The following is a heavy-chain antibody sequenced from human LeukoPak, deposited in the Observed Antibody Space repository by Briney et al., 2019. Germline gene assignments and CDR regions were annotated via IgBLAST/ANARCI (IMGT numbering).Heavy chain of an antibody. Sequence: GRSLRLSCAASGFTFSSYGMHWVRQAPGKGLEWVAVISYDGSNKYYADSVKGRFTISRDNSKNTLYLQMNSLRAEDTAVYYCAKLAAAGHYYYYYYMDVWGKGTTVTVSS. CDR3: AKLAAAGHYYYYYYMDV. CDR2: ISYDGSNK. CDR1: GFTFSSYG. J-gene: IGHJ6*03. D-gene: IGHD6-13*01. V-gene: IGHV3-30*18.